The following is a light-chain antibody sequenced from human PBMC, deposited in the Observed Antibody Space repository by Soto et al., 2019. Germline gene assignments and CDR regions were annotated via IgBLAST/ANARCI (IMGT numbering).Light chain of an antibody. CDR2: DVN. CDR1: TSDFATKKF. J-gene: IGLJ1*01. V-gene: IGLV2-14*02. Sequence: QSALTQPASVSGSPGQSITISCAETTSDFATKKFFSRYQHHPGKAPKLLIYDVNNRPPGISDRFSGSKSGDTASLTISGLQAEDEADYFSFSKISGFVYGFGTGTKVTVL. CDR3: FSKISGFVYG.